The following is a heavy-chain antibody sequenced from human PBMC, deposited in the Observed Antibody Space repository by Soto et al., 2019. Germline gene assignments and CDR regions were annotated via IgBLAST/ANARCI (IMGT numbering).Heavy chain of an antibody. CDR1: GGSISSYY. Sequence: SETLSLTCSVSGGSISSYYWSWIRQPPGKGLEWIGYIYYSGSTNYNPSLKSRVTISVDTSKNQFSLKLSSVTAADTAVYYCARGIFKSSWFDPWGQGTLVTVSS. J-gene: IGHJ5*02. D-gene: IGHD3-9*01. CDR3: ARGIFKSSWFDP. CDR2: IYYSGST. V-gene: IGHV4-59*01.